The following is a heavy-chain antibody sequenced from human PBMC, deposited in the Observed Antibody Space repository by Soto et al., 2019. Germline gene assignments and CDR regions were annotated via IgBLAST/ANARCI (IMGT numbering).Heavy chain of an antibody. CDR2: IIPIFGTA. D-gene: IGHD3-10*01. J-gene: IGHJ6*02. CDR1: GGNFSSYA. CDR3: AIDLREEWFGEFGLNYYYGMDV. Sequence: QVQLVQSGAEVKKPGSSVKVSCKASGGNFSSYAISWVRQAPGQGLEWLGGIIPIFGTANYAQKLQGRVTLTADESTSTAYMELSSLKSEDTAVYYCAIDLREEWFGEFGLNYYYGMDVWGQRTTVTVSS. V-gene: IGHV1-69*01.